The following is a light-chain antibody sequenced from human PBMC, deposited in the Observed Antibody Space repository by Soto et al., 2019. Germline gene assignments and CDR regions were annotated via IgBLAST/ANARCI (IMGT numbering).Light chain of an antibody. CDR3: QYYGSSPWT. CDR1: QSVSSNY. Sequence: EIVLTQSPGTLSLSVGERGTLSCRASQSVSSNYLAWYQQKPGQAPRLLIYSAFNRATGIPDRFSGSGSGTDFTLTISRLEPEDFAVYYCQYYGSSPWTFGQGTKVEIK. J-gene: IGKJ1*01. V-gene: IGKV3-20*01. CDR2: SAF.